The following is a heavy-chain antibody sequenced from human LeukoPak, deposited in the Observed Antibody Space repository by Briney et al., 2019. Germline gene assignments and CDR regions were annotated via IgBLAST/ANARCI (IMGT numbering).Heavy chain of an antibody. J-gene: IGHJ2*01. CDR1: GFTFTDDY. D-gene: IGHD1-1*01. CDR3: ATTLRTRGTWYFDL. Sequence: GGSLRLSCAASGFTFTDDYMSWIHQAPGKGLEWVSYISSSGYTKYYADSLKGRFTISRDNAKKTLYLQINSLRAEDTAVYYCATTLRTRGTWYFDLWGRGTLVTVSS. CDR2: ISSSGYTK. V-gene: IGHV3-11*04.